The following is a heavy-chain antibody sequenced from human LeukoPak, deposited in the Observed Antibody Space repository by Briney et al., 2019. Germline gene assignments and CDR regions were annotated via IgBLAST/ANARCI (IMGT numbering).Heavy chain of an antibody. J-gene: IGHJ4*02. CDR3: ATGRGSGSYRDFDY. Sequence: ASVKVSCKVSGYTLTELSMHWVRQAPGKGLEWMGGFDPEDGETIYTQKFQGRVTMTEDTSTDTAYVELSSLRSEDTAVYYCATGRGSGSYRDFDYWGQGTLVTVSS. CDR1: GYTLTELS. D-gene: IGHD1-26*01. V-gene: IGHV1-24*01. CDR2: FDPEDGET.